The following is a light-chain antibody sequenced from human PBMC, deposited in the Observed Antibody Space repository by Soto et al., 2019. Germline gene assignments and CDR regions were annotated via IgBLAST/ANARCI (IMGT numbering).Light chain of an antibody. J-gene: IGLJ3*02. CDR1: SSDVGGYNY. Sequence: QSALTQPASVSGSPRQSITISCTGTSSDVGGYNYVSWYQQHPGKAPKLMIYEVSNRPSGVSNRFSGSKSGNTASLTISGLQAEDEADYSCSSYTSSSTRVFGGGTKLTVL. V-gene: IGLV2-14*01. CDR2: EVS. CDR3: SSYTSSSTRV.